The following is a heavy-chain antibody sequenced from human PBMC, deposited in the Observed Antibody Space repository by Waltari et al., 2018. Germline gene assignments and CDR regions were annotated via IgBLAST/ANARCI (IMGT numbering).Heavy chain of an antibody. Sequence: QVQLVQSGAEVKKPGSSVKVSCKASGGTFSSYAISWVRQATGQGLEWMGGIIPIFGTANYAQKFQGRVTITTDESTSTAYMELSSLRSEDTAVYYCAKDYYDSSGYSYNWFDPWGQGTLVTVSS. CDR2: IIPIFGTA. CDR1: GGTFSSYA. J-gene: IGHJ5*02. V-gene: IGHV1-69*05. D-gene: IGHD3-22*01. CDR3: AKDYYDSSGYSYNWFDP.